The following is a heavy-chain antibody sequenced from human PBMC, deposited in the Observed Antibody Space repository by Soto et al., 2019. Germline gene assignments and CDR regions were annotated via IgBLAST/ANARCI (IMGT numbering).Heavy chain of an antibody. CDR1: GGFISSYY. Sequence: TSETLSLTCTVSGGFISSYYWSWIRQPAGKGLEWIGRIYTSGSTNYNPSLKSRVTMSVDTSKNQFSLKLSSVTAADTAVYYCARVGKLELQGGAFDIWGQGTMVTVSS. V-gene: IGHV4-4*07. CDR2: IYTSGST. CDR3: ARVGKLELQGGAFDI. D-gene: IGHD1-7*01. J-gene: IGHJ3*02.